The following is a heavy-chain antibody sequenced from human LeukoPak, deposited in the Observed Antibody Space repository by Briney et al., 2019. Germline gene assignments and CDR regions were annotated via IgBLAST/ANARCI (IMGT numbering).Heavy chain of an antibody. CDR2: ISSSGSTI. V-gene: IGHV3-48*03. J-gene: IGHJ6*03. Sequence: PGGSLRPSCAASGFTFSSYEMNWVRQAPGKGLEWVSYISSSGSTIYYADSVKGRFTISRDNSKNTLYLQMNSLRAEDTAVYYCARVWGAVVTATIYYYYYMDVWGKGTTVTISS. CDR3: ARVWGAVVTATIYYYYYMDV. D-gene: IGHD2-21*02. CDR1: GFTFSSYE.